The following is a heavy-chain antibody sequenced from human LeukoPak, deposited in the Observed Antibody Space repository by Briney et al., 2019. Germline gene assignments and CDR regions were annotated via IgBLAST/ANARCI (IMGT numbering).Heavy chain of an antibody. CDR1: GYSISSGYY. D-gene: IGHD4-17*01. J-gene: IGHJ4*02. Sequence: PSETLSLTCAVSGYSISSGYYWGWIRQPPRKGLEWIGSIYHSGSTYYNPSLKSRVTISVDTSKNQFSLKLSSATAADTAVYYCARGLNAYGEYYFDYWGQGTLVTVSS. CDR2: IYHSGST. V-gene: IGHV4-38-2*01. CDR3: ARGLNAYGEYYFDY.